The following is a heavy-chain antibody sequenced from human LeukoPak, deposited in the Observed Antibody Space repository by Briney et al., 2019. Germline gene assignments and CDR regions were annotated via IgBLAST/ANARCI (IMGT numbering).Heavy chain of an antibody. V-gene: IGHV3-9*01. CDR2: ISWNSGSI. Sequence: GGSLRLSCAASGFTFDDYAMHWGRQAPGKGLEWVSGISWNSGSIGYADSVKGRFTISRDNAKNSLYLQMNSLRAEDTALYYCAKDDCSGGSCYSFDYWGQGTLVTVSS. CDR3: AKDDCSGGSCYSFDY. D-gene: IGHD2-15*01. J-gene: IGHJ4*02. CDR1: GFTFDDYA.